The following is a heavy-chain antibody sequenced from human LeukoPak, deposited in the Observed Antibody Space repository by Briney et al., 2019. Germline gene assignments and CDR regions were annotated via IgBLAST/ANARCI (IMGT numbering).Heavy chain of an antibody. CDR3: ASVGGQDYKVYN. J-gene: IGHJ4*02. D-gene: IGHD1-14*01. V-gene: IGHV4-61*01. CDR1: GYPISSGYY. CDR2: IYYSGST. Sequence: SETLSLTCAVSGYPISSGYYWSWIRQPPGKGLEWIGYIYYSGSTNYNPSLKSRVTISVDTSKNQFSLKKSSVTAADTADYYCASVGGQDYKVYNRGQRILVTVSS.